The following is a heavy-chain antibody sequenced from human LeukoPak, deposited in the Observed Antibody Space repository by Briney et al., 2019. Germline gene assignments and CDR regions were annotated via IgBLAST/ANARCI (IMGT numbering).Heavy chain of an antibody. CDR1: GFSLSTSGVG. CDR2: VYWDDNK. CDR3: ALRTSYKTFDF. J-gene: IGHJ4*02. Sequence: SGPTLVNPTQTVTLTCTFSGFSLSTSGVGVGWIRQPPGEALEWLALVYWDDNKHYSPSLKSRLTIIKDTSKNQVVLTLTNMDPVDTATYYCALRTSYKTFDFWGQGALVTVSS. D-gene: IGHD2-2*01. V-gene: IGHV2-5*02.